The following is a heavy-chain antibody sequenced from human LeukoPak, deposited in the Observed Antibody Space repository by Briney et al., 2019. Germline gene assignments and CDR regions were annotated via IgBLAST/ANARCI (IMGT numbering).Heavy chain of an antibody. V-gene: IGHV3-30*03. Sequence: GRSLRLSCAASGFTFSSYGMHWVRQAPGKGLEWVAVISYDGSNKYYADSVKGRFTISRDNSKNTLYLQMNSLRAEDTAVYYCASGSGSYYPNDFDYWGQGTLVTVSS. CDR1: GFTFSSYG. D-gene: IGHD3-10*01. CDR2: ISYDGSNK. J-gene: IGHJ4*02. CDR3: ASGSGSYYPNDFDY.